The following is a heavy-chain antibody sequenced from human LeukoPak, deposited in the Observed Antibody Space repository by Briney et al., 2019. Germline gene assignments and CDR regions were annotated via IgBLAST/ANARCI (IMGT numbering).Heavy chain of an antibody. J-gene: IGHJ4*02. CDR3: ARGRSSGWYRGRYFDD. CDR2: INPSGGST. D-gene: IGHD6-19*01. V-gene: IGHV1-46*01. CDR1: GYTFTSYY. Sequence: ASVKVSCKASGYTFTSYYMHWVRQAPGRGLEWMGIINPSGGSTSYAQKFQGRVTMTRDTSTSTVYMELSSLRSEDTAVYYCARGRSSGWYRGRYFDDWGQGTLVTVSS.